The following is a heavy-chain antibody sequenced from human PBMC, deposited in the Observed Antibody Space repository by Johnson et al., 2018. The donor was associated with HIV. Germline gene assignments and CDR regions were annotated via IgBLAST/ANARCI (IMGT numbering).Heavy chain of an antibody. V-gene: IGHV3-33*06. J-gene: IGHJ3*02. CDR1: GFTFSSYG. CDR3: AKEAITMEVDI. D-gene: IGHD3-10*01. CDR2: IWFDGSNK. Sequence: QVQLVESGGGVVQPGRSLRLSCAASGFTFSSYGMHWVRQAPGKGLEWVAVIWFDGSNKYYADSVKGRFTISRDNSKNTLYLQMDSLRAEDMSVYYCAKEAITMEVDIWGQGTTVIVSS.